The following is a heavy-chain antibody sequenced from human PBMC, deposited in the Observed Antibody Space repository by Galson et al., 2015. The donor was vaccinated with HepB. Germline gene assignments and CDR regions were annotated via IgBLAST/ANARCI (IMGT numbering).Heavy chain of an antibody. CDR3: ARAPPLDYSNYAYYYYMDV. V-gene: IGHV1-8*01. D-gene: IGHD4-11*01. Sequence: SVKVSCKASGYTFTSYDINWVRQATGQGLEWMGWMNPNSGNTGYAQKFQGRVTMTRNTSISTAYMELSSLRSEDTAVYYCARAPPLDYSNYAYYYYMDVWGKGTTVTVSS. J-gene: IGHJ6*03. CDR2: MNPNSGNT. CDR1: GYTFTSYD.